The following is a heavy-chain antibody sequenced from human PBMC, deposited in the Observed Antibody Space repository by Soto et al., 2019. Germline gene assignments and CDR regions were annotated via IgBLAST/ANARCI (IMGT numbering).Heavy chain of an antibody. CDR1: GFTFSSYT. CDR2: ITSTSTYI. J-gene: IGHJ4*02. Sequence: EVQLVESGGGLVRPGGSLRLSCAASGFTFSSYTMHWVRQAPGKGLEWASSITSTSTYIYYTDSLKGRFTISRDNANNSLFLQMNNLGPGDTAVYYCARDGARDRGDKGFDYWGQGTVVTVSS. V-gene: IGHV3-21*01. CDR3: ARDGARDRGDKGFDY. D-gene: IGHD2-21*02.